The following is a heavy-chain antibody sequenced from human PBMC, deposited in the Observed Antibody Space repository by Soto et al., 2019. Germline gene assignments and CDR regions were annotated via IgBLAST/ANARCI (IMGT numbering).Heavy chain of an antibody. CDR1: GGSISNYY. CDR2: VYYSGST. J-gene: IGHJ5*02. Sequence: SETLSLTCTVPGGSISNYYWTWVRQPPGKGLEWIGYVYYSGSTNYNPSLESRVTISIDASKNQFSLKMKSVTAADTAVYYCVRDYLLTGFDPWGQGALVTVSS. D-gene: IGHD3-9*01. V-gene: IGHV4-59*01. CDR3: VRDYLLTGFDP.